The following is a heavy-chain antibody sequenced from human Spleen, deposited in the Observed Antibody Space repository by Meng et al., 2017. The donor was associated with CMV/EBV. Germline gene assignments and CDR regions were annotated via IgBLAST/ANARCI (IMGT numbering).Heavy chain of an antibody. CDR1: GGSISSYY. J-gene: IGHJ5*02. CDR2: IYYSGST. Sequence: SETLSLTCTVSGGSISSYYWSWIRQPPGKGLEWIGYIYYSGSTNYNPSLKSRVTISVDTSKNQFSLKLRSVTAADTAVYYCAREDMTAAPGPSWGQGTLVTVSS. CDR3: AREDMTAAPGPS. V-gene: IGHV4-59*01. D-gene: IGHD6-13*01.